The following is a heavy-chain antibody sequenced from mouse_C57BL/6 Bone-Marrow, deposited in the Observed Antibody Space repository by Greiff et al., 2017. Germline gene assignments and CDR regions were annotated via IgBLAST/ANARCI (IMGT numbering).Heavy chain of an antibody. Sequence: VKLVESGAELARPGASVKMSCKASGYTFTSYTMHWVKQRPGQGLEWIGYINPSSGYTKYNQKFKDKATLTADKSSSTAYMQLSSLTSEDSAVYYCVRLLRGFAYWGQGTLVTVSA. CDR1: GYTFTSYT. CDR2: INPSSGYT. J-gene: IGHJ3*01. D-gene: IGHD1-1*01. CDR3: VRLLRGFAY. V-gene: IGHV1-4*01.